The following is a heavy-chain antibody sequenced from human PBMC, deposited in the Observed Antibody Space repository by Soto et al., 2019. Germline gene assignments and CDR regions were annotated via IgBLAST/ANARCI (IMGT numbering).Heavy chain of an antibody. V-gene: IGHV4-59*08. J-gene: IGHJ4*02. D-gene: IGHD3-10*01. CDR2: VYYTGST. Sequence: SETLSLTCSVSGDSIGGYYWNWIRQPPGKGLEWIGFVYYTGSTIYNPSLRGRVTISIDTSKSQFSLKLNTVTAADTAVYYCARRGGSGTADDWGQGTRVTVSS. CDR1: GDSIGGYY. CDR3: ARRGGSGTADD.